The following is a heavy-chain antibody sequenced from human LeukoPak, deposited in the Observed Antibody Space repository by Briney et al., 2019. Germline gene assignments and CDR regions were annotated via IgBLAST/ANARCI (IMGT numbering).Heavy chain of an antibody. Sequence: GGSLRLSCAASGFTFSSYGKHWVRQAPGKGLEWVAFIRYDGSNKYYADSVKGRFTISRDNSKNTLYLQMNSLRAEDTAVYYCAKADSSGYYNFDYWGQGTLVTVSS. CDR2: IRYDGSNK. CDR1: GFTFSSYG. D-gene: IGHD3-22*01. V-gene: IGHV3-30*02. CDR3: AKADSSGYYNFDY. J-gene: IGHJ4*02.